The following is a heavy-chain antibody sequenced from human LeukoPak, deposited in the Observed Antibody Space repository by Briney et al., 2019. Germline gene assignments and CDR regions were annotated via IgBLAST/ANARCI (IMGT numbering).Heavy chain of an antibody. V-gene: IGHV3-23*01. CDR1: GFTFSSYG. D-gene: IGHD3-22*01. Sequence: PGGSLRLSCAASGFTFSSYGLSWVRQAPGKGLEWVSAISGSGGSTYYADSVKGRFTISRDNSKNTLYLQMNSLRAEDTAVYYCAKGGSGSSGYYYYYFDYWGQGTLVTVSS. J-gene: IGHJ4*02. CDR3: AKGGSGSSGYYYYYFDY. CDR2: ISGSGGST.